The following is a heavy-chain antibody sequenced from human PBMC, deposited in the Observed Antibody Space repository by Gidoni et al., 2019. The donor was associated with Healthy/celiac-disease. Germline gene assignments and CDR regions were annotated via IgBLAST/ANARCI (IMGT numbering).Heavy chain of an antibody. J-gene: IGHJ5*02. V-gene: IGHV3-9*01. CDR1: GFPLDAYA. CDR3: AKGITGTPGWFDP. CDR2: ISWNSGSI. D-gene: IGHD1-20*01. Sequence: VQLLVSGGGLLQPGRSLRLSCAASGFPLDAYAMHWVRHAPGKGLEWVSGISWNSGSIGYADSVKGRFTISRDNAKNALYLQMNSLRAEDTALYYCAKGITGTPGWFDPWGQGTLVTVSS.